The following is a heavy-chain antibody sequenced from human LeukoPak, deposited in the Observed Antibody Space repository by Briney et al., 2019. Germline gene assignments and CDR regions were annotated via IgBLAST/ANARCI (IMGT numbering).Heavy chain of an antibody. J-gene: IGHJ5*02. D-gene: IGHD5-18*01. CDR1: GFTFSDYY. CDR2: ISSSGSTI. Sequence: GGSLRLSCAASGFTFSDYYMSWIRQAPGKGLEWVSYISSSGSTIYYADPVKGRFTISRDNAKNSLYLQMNSLRAEDTAVYYCLVDTAMVTGNWFDPWGQGTLVILFS. CDR3: LVDTAMVTGNWFDP. V-gene: IGHV3-11*01.